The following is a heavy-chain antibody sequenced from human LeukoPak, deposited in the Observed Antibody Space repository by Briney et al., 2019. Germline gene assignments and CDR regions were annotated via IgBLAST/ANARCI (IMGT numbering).Heavy chain of an antibody. D-gene: IGHD6-13*01. V-gene: IGHV3-23*01. CDR2: ISGSGDNT. CDR3: AKGSLGSWYFFDY. CDR1: GFTFSSYA. J-gene: IGHJ4*02. Sequence: GGSLRLSCAASGFTFSSYAMSWVRLAPGKGPEWVSTISGSGDNTYYADSVKSRFTISRDNSKNTLFLQMNSLRAEDTAVYYCAKGSLGSWYFFDYWGQGTLVTVSS.